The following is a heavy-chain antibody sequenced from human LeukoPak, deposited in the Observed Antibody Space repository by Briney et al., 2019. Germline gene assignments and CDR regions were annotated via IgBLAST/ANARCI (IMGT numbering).Heavy chain of an antibody. J-gene: IGHJ4*02. CDR1: GYTFTGYY. CDR2: INPNSGGT. D-gene: IGHD3-3*01. CDR3: AREGPVYDFWSGKHFDY. V-gene: IGHV1-2*06. Sequence: ASVKVSCKASGYTFTGYYMHWVRQAPGQGLEWMGRINPNSGGTNYAQKFQGRVTMTRDTSISTAYMELSRLRSDDTAVYYCAREGPVYDFWSGKHFDYWGQGTLVTVSP.